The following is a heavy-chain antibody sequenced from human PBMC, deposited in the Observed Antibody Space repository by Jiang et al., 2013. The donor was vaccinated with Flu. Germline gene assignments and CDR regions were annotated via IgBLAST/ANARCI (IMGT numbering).Heavy chain of an antibody. J-gene: IGHJ4*02. CDR3: ARGPKTTVVTNQPEDY. CDR2: INTNTANP. V-gene: IGHV7-4-1*02. Sequence: QSGSELKKPGASVKVSCKASGYTFTSYALNWVRQAPGQGLEWMGWINTNTANPTYAQGFTGRFVFSLDTSVSTAYLQISSLKAEDTAVYYCARGPKTTVVTNQPEDYWGQGTLVTVSS. CDR1: GYTFTSYA. D-gene: IGHD4-23*01.